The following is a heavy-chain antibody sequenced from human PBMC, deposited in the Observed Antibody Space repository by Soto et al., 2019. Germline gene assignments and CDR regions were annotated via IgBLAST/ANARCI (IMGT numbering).Heavy chain of an antibody. V-gene: IGHV1-2*04. Sequence: ASVKVSCKASGYTFTGYYMHWVRQAPGQGLEWMGWINPNSGGTNYAQKFQGWVTMTRDTSISTAYMELSRLRSDDTAVYYCARDTGPYPPAFDYWGQGTLVTVSS. CDR3: ARDTGPYPPAFDY. CDR2: INPNSGGT. CDR1: GYTFTGYY. J-gene: IGHJ4*02.